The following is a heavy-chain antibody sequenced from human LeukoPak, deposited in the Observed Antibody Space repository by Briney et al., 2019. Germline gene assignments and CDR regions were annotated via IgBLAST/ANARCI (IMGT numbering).Heavy chain of an antibody. Sequence: SETLSLTCAVYGGSFSGYYWSWIRQPPGKGLEWIGEINHSGSTNHNPSLKSRVTISVDTSKNQFSLKLSSVTAADTAVYYCARGKRKVVPAAYYFDYWGQGTLVTVSS. CDR1: GGSFSGYY. D-gene: IGHD2-2*01. CDR3: ARGKRKVVPAAYYFDY. CDR2: INHSGST. V-gene: IGHV4-34*01. J-gene: IGHJ4*02.